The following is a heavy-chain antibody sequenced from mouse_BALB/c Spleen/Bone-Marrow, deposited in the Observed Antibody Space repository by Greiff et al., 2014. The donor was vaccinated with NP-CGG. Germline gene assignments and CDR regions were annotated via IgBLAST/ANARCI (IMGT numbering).Heavy chain of an antibody. V-gene: IGHV1-54*01. CDR3: ARYDGYFDY. D-gene: IGHD2-3*01. J-gene: IGHJ2*01. CDR1: GYAFTDYL. CDR2: INPGCGST. Sequence: QVQLQQSGAELVRPGTSVKVSCKASGYAFTDYLMEWLKQRPGQGLEWIGVINPGCGSTNYNEKFKDKATLTADKSSSTAYMQLSSLTSDDSAVYFCARYDGYFDYWGQGTILTVSS.